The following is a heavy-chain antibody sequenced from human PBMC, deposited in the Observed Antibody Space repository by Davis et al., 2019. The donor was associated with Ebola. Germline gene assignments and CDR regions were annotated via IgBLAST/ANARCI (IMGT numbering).Heavy chain of an antibody. V-gene: IGHV3-15*07. Sequence: GESLKISCAASGFTFSNAWMNWVRQAPGKGLEWVGRIKSKTDGGTTDYAAPVKGRFTISRDDSKNTLYLQMNSLRAEDTAVYYCTSTSDYYGSGSSLNYYYYGMDVWGQGTTVTVSS. J-gene: IGHJ6*02. CDR3: TSTSDYYGSGSSLNYYYYGMDV. CDR2: IKSKTDGGTT. CDR1: GFTFSNAW. D-gene: IGHD3-10*01.